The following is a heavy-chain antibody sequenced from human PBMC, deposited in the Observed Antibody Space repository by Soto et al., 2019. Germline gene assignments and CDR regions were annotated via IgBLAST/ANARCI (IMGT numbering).Heavy chain of an antibody. CDR1: GGTFSSYA. CDR2: IIPIFGTA. D-gene: IGHD6-19*01. J-gene: IGHJ3*02. Sequence: SVKVSWKASGGTFSSYAISWVRQAPGQGLEWMGGIIPIFGTANYAQKFQGRVTITADESTSTAYMELSSLRSEDTAVYYCAREGSIAVAHGAFDTWGQGTMVTVSS. V-gene: IGHV1-69*13. CDR3: AREGSIAVAHGAFDT.